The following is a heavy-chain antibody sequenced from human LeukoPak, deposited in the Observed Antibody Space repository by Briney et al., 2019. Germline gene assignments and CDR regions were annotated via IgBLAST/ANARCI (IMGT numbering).Heavy chain of an antibody. V-gene: IGHV3-48*01. J-gene: IGHJ5*02. Sequence: GGSLRLSCAASGFTFSTYSMNWVRLAPGKGLEWVSYITSGSSTIYYADSVKGRSTISRDKSKNTLYLQMNSLRAEDTAVYYCAKELSGSYPFDPWGQGTLVTVSS. CDR1: GFTFSTYS. CDR3: AKELSGSYPFDP. D-gene: IGHD1-26*01. CDR2: ITSGSSTI.